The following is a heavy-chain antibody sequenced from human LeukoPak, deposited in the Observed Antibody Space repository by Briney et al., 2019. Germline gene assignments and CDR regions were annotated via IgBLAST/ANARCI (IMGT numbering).Heavy chain of an antibody. D-gene: IGHD3-3*01. Sequence: GGSLRLSCAASGFTFSSYGMHWVRQAPGKGVEWVAVIWYDGSNKYYADSVKGRFTISRDNSKNTLYLQMNSLRAEDTAVYYCARDIPTYYDFWSGSTDYWGQGTLVTVSS. V-gene: IGHV3-33*01. CDR2: IWYDGSNK. J-gene: IGHJ4*02. CDR1: GFTFSSYG. CDR3: ARDIPTYYDFWSGSTDY.